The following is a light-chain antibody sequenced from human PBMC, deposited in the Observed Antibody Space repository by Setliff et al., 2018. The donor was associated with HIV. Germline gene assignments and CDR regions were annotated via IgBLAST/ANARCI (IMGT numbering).Light chain of an antibody. CDR1: SSDVGRYDY. Sequence: QSALTQPASVSGSPGQSVTISCTGTSSDVGRYDYVSWYQQHPGKAPKLMIYDVTNRPSGVSNRFSGSKSGNTASLTISGLQAGDEADYYCAAWDNSLSGSYVFGTGTKVTVL. CDR3: AAWDNSLSGSYV. CDR2: DVT. J-gene: IGLJ1*01. V-gene: IGLV2-14*03.